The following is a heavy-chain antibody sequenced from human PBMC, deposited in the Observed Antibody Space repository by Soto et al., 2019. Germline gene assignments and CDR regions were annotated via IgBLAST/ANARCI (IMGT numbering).Heavy chain of an antibody. CDR2: MSGGGGST. J-gene: IGHJ3*02. CDR3: ASGYDDYSPGAFDI. CDR1: GFTFSSYA. D-gene: IGHD2-15*01. V-gene: IGHV3-23*01. Sequence: EVQLLESGGDLVQPGGSLRLSCAASGFTFSSYAMTWVRQAPGKRLEWVSTMSGGGGSTYYADSVKGRFTISRDNSKNTLYLQLNSLRAEDTAVYYCASGYDDYSPGAFDIWGQGTMVTVSS.